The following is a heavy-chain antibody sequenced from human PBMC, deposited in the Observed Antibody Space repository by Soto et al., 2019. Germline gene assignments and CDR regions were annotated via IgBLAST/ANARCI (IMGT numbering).Heavy chain of an antibody. CDR2: IYYSGST. D-gene: IGHD3-9*01. CDR3: ARGLRYVAFDY. Sequence: PSETLSLTCTVSGGSISSSSYYWGWIRQPPGKGLEWIGSIYYSGSTYYNPSLKSRVTISVDTSKNQFSLKLSSVTAADTAVYYCARGLRYVAFDYWGQGTLVTISS. CDR1: GGSISSSSYY. J-gene: IGHJ4*01. V-gene: IGHV4-39*01.